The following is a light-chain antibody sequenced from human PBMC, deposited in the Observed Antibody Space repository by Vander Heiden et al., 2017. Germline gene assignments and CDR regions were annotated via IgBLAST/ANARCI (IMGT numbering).Light chain of an antibody. J-gene: IGKJ1*01. V-gene: IGKV1-39*01. CDR2: AAS. CDR1: HSIISY. Sequence: DIQMTQSPSSLSASVGDRVTITCQARHSIISYLNWYQQKPGKAPKLLIYAASSLQSGVPSRFSGSGSGTDFTLTSSSLQPEDFATYDCQQSYSIPWTFGQGTKVEIK. CDR3: QQSYSIPWT.